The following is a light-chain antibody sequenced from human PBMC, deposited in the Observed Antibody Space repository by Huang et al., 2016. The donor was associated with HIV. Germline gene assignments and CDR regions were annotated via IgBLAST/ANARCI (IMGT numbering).Light chain of an antibody. J-gene: IGKJ2*01. CDR2: AAS. V-gene: IGKV1-39*01. CDR3: QQSARTPRT. Sequence: DIQITQSPSSLSASVGDTVIITCRASQNIKRYLNWYQQEPGKAPKLLISAASKLQSGDPSTFSGSGSGTDFTLTINSLQPEDSATYYCQQSARTPRTFGQGTKLEI. CDR1: QNIKRY.